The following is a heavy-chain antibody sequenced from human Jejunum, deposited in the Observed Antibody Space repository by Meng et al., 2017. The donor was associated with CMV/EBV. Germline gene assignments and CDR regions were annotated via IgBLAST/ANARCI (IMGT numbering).Heavy chain of an antibody. CDR3: ARKNWNPDGLDI. Sequence: ASGGSFSTYVIRWVRQAPGQGLEWMGWINPKNGDTEYAQKYQGRVTMTRDTSISTAYMELSRLTSDDTAVYYCARKNWNPDGLDIWGQGTMVTVSS. J-gene: IGHJ3*02. V-gene: IGHV1-2*02. D-gene: IGHD1-1*01. CDR1: GGSFSTYV. CDR2: INPKNGDT.